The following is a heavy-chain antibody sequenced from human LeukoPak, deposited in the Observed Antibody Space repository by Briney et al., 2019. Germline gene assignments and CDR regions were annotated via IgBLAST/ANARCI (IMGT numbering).Heavy chain of an antibody. D-gene: IGHD6-19*01. Sequence: GGSLRLSCAASGFTFSGSAKHWVRQASGKGLEWVGRIRSKPNGYATVYAASVKGRFTISRDDSKNTAYLQMNSLKTEDTAMYYCTREGSGWYTDYWGQGTLVTVSS. CDR3: TREGSGWYTDY. CDR2: IRSKPNGYAT. CDR1: GFTFSGSA. V-gene: IGHV3-73*01. J-gene: IGHJ4*02.